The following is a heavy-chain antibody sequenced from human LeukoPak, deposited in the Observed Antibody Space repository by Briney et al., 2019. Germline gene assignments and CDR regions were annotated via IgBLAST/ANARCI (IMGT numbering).Heavy chain of an antibody. CDR2: ISRSGSTK. Sequence: PGGSLRLSCAASGFTFSDYNMRWIRQAPGKGLEWVSSISRSGSTKYYADSVKGRFTISRDNSKNTLYLQMNSLRAEDTAVYYCARELGYRSPFDPWGQGTLVTVSS. V-gene: IGHV3-11*01. D-gene: IGHD5-18*01. CDR3: ARELGYRSPFDP. J-gene: IGHJ5*02. CDR1: GFTFSDYN.